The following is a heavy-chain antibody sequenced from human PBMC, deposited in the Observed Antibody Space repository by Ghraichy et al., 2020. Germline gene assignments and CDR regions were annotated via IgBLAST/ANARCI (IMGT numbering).Heavy chain of an antibody. Sequence: GGSLRLSCAASGFTFSNFGMHWVRQAPGKGLEWVALISYDGSKKYYGDSVKGRFTISRDNSKNALYLQMNSLRAEDTAVYYCAKDRSGWYASLNYFYYGMDVWGQGTTVTVSS. CDR1: GFTFSNFG. V-gene: IGHV3-30*18. D-gene: IGHD6-19*01. CDR3: AKDRSGWYASLNYFYYGMDV. CDR2: ISYDGSKK. J-gene: IGHJ6*02.